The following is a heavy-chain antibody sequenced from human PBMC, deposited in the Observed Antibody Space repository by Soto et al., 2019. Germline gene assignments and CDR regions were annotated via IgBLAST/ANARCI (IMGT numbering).Heavy chain of an antibody. CDR2: IDWDDDK. CDR3: ARISGSSGLFDY. CDR1: GFSLSTSGMC. J-gene: IGHJ4*02. Sequence: QSGPTLVNPTQTLTLTCTFSGFSLSTSGMCVSWIRQPPGKALEWLARIDWDDDKYYSTSLKTRLTISKDTSKNQVVLTMTNMDPVDTATYYCARISGSSGLFDYWGQGTLDTGSS. V-gene: IGHV2-70*11. D-gene: IGHD1-26*01.